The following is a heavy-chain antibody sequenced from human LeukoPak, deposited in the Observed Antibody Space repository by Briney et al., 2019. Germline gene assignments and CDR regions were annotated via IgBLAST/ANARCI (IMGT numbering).Heavy chain of an antibody. D-gene: IGHD3-10*01. J-gene: IGHJ5*01. CDR3: ARLSTMGLDS. CDR1: GDTFSSYA. V-gene: IGHV1-69*10. Sequence: GASVKVSCKASGDTFSSYAISWVRQAPGQGLEWMGGIIPKLDMPNYAQKFQGRVTITADKSTSTAYMELSSLRSEDTAVFYCARLSTMGLDSWGQGTLVTVSS. CDR2: IIPKLDMP.